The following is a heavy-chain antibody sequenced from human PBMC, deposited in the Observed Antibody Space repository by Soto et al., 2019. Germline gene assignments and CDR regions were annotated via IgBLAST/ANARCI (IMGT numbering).Heavy chain of an antibody. CDR3: ARDRVSPTEGYYGMDV. CDR1: GYTFTSYG. V-gene: IGHV1-18*01. CDR2: ISAYNGNT. Sequence: GASVKVSCKASGYTFTSYGISWVRQAPGQGLEWMGWISAYNGNTNYAQKLQGRVTMTTDTSTSTAYMELRSLRSDDTAVYYCARDRVSPTEGYYGMDVWGQGTTVTVSS. J-gene: IGHJ6*02. D-gene: IGHD4-17*01.